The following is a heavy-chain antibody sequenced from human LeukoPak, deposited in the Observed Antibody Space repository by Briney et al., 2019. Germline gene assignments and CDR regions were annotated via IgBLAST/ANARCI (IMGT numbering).Heavy chain of an antibody. Sequence: SQTLSLTCTVSGGSISSGSYYWSWIRQPAGKGLEWIGRIYTSGSTNYNPSLKSRVTISVDTSKNQFSLKLSSVTAADTAVYYCARVEGIAAAGPIGWFDPWGQGTLVTVFS. CDR3: ARVEGIAAAGPIGWFDP. CDR2: IYTSGST. V-gene: IGHV4-61*02. J-gene: IGHJ5*02. D-gene: IGHD6-13*01. CDR1: GGSISSGSYY.